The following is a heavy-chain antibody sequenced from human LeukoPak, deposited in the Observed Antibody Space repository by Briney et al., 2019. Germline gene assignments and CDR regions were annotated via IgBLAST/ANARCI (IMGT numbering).Heavy chain of an antibody. D-gene: IGHD3-22*01. CDR1: GFTFSSYG. J-gene: IGHJ5*02. V-gene: IGHV3-33*01. CDR2: IWYDGSNK. Sequence: GRSLRLSCAASGFTFSSYGMHWVRQAPGKGLEWVAAIWYDGSNKYYADSVKGRFTISRDNSKNTLYLQMNSLRAEDTAVYYCAPKPDYYDSSGYITWGQGTLVTVSS. CDR3: APKPDYYDSSGYIT.